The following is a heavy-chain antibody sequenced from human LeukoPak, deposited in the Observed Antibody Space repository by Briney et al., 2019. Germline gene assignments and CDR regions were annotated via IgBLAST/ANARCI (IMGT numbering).Heavy chain of an antibody. CDR1: GGSISSYY. CDR3: ALFGMSEAFDI. V-gene: IGHV4-59*12. J-gene: IGHJ3*02. Sequence: PSETLSLTCTVSGGSISSYYWSWIRQPPGKGLEWIGYIYYSGSTNYNPSLKSRVTISVDTSKNQFSLQLNSVTPEDTAVYYCALFGMSEAFDIWGQGTMVTVSS. CDR2: IYYSGST. D-gene: IGHD3-10*01.